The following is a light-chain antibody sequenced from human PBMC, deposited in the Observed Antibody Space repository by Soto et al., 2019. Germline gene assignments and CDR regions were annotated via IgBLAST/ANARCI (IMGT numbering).Light chain of an antibody. Sequence: QSVLTQPASVSGSPGQSITISCTGTSSDVCGSNYVSWYQQLPGKAPKLMIYDVSDRPSGVSNRFSGSKSGNTASLTISGLQAEDEADYYCSSYTSSSLYVFGTGTKVTVL. J-gene: IGLJ1*01. CDR1: SSDVCGSNY. CDR3: SSYTSSSLYV. V-gene: IGLV2-14*01. CDR2: DVS.